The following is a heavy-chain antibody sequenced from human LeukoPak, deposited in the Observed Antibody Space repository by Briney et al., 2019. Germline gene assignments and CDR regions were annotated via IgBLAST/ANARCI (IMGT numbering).Heavy chain of an antibody. Sequence: ASVKVSCKASGYTFIDYHIHWVRQAPGQGLEWMGWINANSGGTKYAQKFQGRVTMTSDTSISTAYMELTRLRSDDAAVYYCARDTSHYDLLTGSRDFYSGVDVWGQGTTVSVSS. CDR1: GYTFIDYH. CDR3: ARDTSHYDLLTGSRDFYSGVDV. CDR2: INANSGGT. J-gene: IGHJ6*02. V-gene: IGHV1-2*02. D-gene: IGHD3-9*01.